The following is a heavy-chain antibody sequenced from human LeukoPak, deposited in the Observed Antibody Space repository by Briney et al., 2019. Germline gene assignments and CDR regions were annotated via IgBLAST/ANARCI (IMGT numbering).Heavy chain of an antibody. CDR3: ASFVPTVTTQGEVLDY. Sequence: GGSLRLSCAASGFTFSSYSMNWVRQAPGKGLEWVSSISSSSSCIYYADSVKGRFTISRDNAKNSLYLQMNSLRAEDTAVYYCASFVPTVTTQGEVLDYWGQGTLVTVSS. D-gene: IGHD4-17*01. CDR1: GFTFSSYS. J-gene: IGHJ4*02. V-gene: IGHV3-21*01. CDR2: ISSSSSCI.